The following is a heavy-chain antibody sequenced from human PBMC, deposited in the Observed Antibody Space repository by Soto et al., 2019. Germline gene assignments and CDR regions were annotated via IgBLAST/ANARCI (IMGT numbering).Heavy chain of an antibody. D-gene: IGHD6-13*01. V-gene: IGHV3-30*18. CDR3: AKDPLDGHSGGYYFQH. Sequence: LRLSCAASGFTFSSYGMHWVRQAPGKGLEWVAVISYDGSNKYYADSVKGRFTISRDNSKNTLYLQMNSLRAEDTAVYYCAKDPLDGHSGGYYFQHWGQGTLVTVSS. J-gene: IGHJ1*01. CDR2: ISYDGSNK. CDR1: GFTFSSYG.